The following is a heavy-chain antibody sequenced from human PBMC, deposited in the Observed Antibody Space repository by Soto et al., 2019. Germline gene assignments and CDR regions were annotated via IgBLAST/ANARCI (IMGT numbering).Heavy chain of an antibody. Sequence: SQTLSLTCAISVYSVSSNSAAWSWIMQSPSRGLEWLGRTYYRSKWYNNYAVSVKSRITINPDTSKNQFSLQLNSVTPGDTAVYYCARDRLGDGYNDYWGQGTLVTVSS. CDR3: ARDRLGDGYNDY. V-gene: IGHV6-1*01. D-gene: IGHD5-12*01. CDR2: TYYRSKWYN. J-gene: IGHJ4*02. CDR1: VYSVSSNSAA.